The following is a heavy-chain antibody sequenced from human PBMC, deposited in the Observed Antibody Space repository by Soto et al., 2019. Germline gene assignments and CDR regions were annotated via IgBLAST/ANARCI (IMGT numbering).Heavy chain of an antibody. J-gene: IGHJ4*02. CDR1: GFSLSTSGVG. CDR3: AHRTYYYDSSGYYLDDNFDY. Sequence: SGPTRVNTTQTLTLTCTFSGFSLSTSGVGVGWIRQPPGKALEWLALIYWDDDKRYSPSLKSRLTITKDTSKNQVVLTMTNMDPVDTATYYCAHRTYYYDSSGYYLDDNFDYWGQGTLVTVSS. D-gene: IGHD3-22*01. CDR2: IYWDDDK. V-gene: IGHV2-5*02.